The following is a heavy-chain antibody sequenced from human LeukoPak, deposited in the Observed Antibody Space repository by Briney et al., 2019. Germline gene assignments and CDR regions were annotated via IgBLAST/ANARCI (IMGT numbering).Heavy chain of an antibody. V-gene: IGHV3-23*01. Sequence: GGSLRLSCAASGFTFSSYAMSWVRQAPGKGLEWVSAISCSGGSTDYADSVKGRFTISRDNSKNTLYLQMNSLRAEDTAVYYCAKDSYFHISNXXDPXXXGTXVTVSS. D-gene: IGHD3-9*01. CDR1: GFTFSSYA. J-gene: IGHJ5*02. CDR3: AKDSYFHISNXXDP. CDR2: ISCSGGST.